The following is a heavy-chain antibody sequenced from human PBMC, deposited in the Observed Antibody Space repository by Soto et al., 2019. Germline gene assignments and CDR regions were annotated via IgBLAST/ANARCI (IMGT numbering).Heavy chain of an antibody. Sequence: PSETLSLTCTVSGGSISSYYWSWIRQPPGKGLEWIGYIYYSGSTNYNPSLKSRVTISVDTSKNQFSLKLSSVTAADTAVYYYARLSSGEGYFDYWGQGTLVTVSS. CDR1: GGSISSYY. D-gene: IGHD6-19*01. CDR3: ARLSSGEGYFDY. J-gene: IGHJ4*02. CDR2: IYYSGST. V-gene: IGHV4-59*08.